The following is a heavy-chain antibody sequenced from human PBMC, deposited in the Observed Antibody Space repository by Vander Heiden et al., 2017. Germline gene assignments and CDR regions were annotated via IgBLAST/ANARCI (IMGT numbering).Heavy chain of an antibody. D-gene: IGHD1-26*01. CDR3: ARVRGSYFLDY. V-gene: IGHV3-23*04. CDR2: ISAGGGGST. J-gene: IGHJ4*02. CDR1: GLTFSNYP. Sequence: EVQPVATGGDLVKPGGGLKLSVAAYGLTFSNYPLSWVRQARGKGLEWVSGISAGGGGSTYYEGSVTGRFTISRDNSKNTLYRQMNSLRAEDTAVYYCARVRGSYFLDYWGQGTLVTVSS.